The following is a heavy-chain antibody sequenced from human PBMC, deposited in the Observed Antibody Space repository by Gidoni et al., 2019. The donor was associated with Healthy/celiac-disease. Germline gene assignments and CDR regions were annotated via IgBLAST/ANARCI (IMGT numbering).Heavy chain of an antibody. Sequence: EVQLVESGGGLVQPGRSLRLSCAASGFTFADYAMPWVRQAPGKGLEWVSGISWNSGSIGYADSVKGRFTISRDNAKNSLYLQMNSLRAEDTALYYCAKDIGLGYCSGGSCWGVDYWGQGTLVTVSS. CDR1: GFTFADYA. CDR2: ISWNSGSI. CDR3: AKDIGLGYCSGGSCWGVDY. D-gene: IGHD2-15*01. J-gene: IGHJ4*02. V-gene: IGHV3-9*01.